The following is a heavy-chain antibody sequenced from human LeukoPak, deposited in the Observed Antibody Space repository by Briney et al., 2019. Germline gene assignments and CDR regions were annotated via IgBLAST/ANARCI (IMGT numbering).Heavy chain of an antibody. CDR2: IIPIFGTA. CDR3: ARGPLLWFGELLYYFDY. D-gene: IGHD3-10*01. J-gene: IGHJ4*02. CDR1: GGTFSSYA. Sequence: GASVKVSCKASGGTFSSYAISWVRQAPGQGLEWMGGIIPIFGTANYAQKFQGRVTITADESTSTAYMELSSLRSEDTAVYYCARGPLLWFGELLYYFDYWGQGTLVTVSS. V-gene: IGHV1-69*13.